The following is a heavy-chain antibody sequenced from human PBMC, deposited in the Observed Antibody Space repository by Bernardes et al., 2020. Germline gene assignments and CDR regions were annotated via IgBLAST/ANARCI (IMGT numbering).Heavy chain of an antibody. Sequence: SETLSLTCAVYGGSFSGYYWSWIRQPPGKGLEWIGEINHSGSTNYNPSLKSRVTISVDTSKNQFSLKLSSVTAADTAVYYCAREGLYPAPDYWGQGTLVTVSS. CDR2: INHSGST. CDR1: GGSFSGYY. CDR3: AREGLYPAPDY. V-gene: IGHV4-34*01. J-gene: IGHJ4*02. D-gene: IGHD2-2*02.